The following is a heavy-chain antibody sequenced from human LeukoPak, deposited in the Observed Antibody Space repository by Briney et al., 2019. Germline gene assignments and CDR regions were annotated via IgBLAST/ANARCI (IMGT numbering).Heavy chain of an antibody. CDR3: ARAGTNLGDYDY. V-gene: IGHV4-59*01. J-gene: IGHJ4*02. Sequence: PSETLSLTCTVSGGSISSYYWSWIRQPPGKGLEWIGFIYYSGSTNYNPSLKSRVTISVDTSKKQFSLKLSSVTAADTAVYYCARAGTNLGDYDYWGQGTLVTVSS. CDR1: GGSISSYY. CDR2: IYYSGST. D-gene: IGHD4-17*01.